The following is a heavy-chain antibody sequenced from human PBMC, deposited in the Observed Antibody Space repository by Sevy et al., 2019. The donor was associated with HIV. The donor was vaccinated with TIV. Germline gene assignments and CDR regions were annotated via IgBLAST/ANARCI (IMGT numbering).Heavy chain of an antibody. V-gene: IGHV3-49*03. CDR3: TRGGFYYYDSSGSHSHAFDI. CDR2: IRSKAYGGTT. D-gene: IGHD3-22*01. J-gene: IGHJ3*02. Sequence: GGSLRLSCTASGFTFGDYAMSWFRQAPGKGLEWVGFIRSKAYGGTTEYAASVKGRFTSSRHDSKSIAYLQMNSLKTEDTAVYYWTRGGFYYYDSSGSHSHAFDIWGQGTMVTVSS. CDR1: GFTFGDYA.